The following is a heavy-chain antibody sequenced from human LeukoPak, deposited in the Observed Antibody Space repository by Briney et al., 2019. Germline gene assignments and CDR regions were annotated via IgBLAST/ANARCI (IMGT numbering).Heavy chain of an antibody. CDR1: GFTFRSYG. D-gene: IGHD2/OR15-2a*01. CDR3: AKESPTYREFDY. Sequence: GGSLRLSCAASGFTFRSYGMHWVRQAPGKGLEWVAVISFDGSNKYYGDAVRGRFTISRDNSKNTLYLQLNSLRAEDTAIYYCAKESPTYREFDYWGQGTLVTVSS. CDR2: ISFDGSNK. V-gene: IGHV3-30*18. J-gene: IGHJ4*02.